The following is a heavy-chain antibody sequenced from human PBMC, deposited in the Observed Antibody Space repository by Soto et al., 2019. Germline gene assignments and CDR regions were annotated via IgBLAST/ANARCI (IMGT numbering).Heavy chain of an antibody. Sequence: GASVKVSCKASGGTFSSYTISWVRQAPGQGLEWMGRIIPILGIANYAQKFQGRVTITADKSTSTAYMELSSLRSEDTAVYYCARTLGYCRSTSCYPNFDYWGQGTLVTVYS. V-gene: IGHV1-69*02. J-gene: IGHJ4*02. CDR3: ARTLGYCRSTSCYPNFDY. CDR1: GGTFSSYT. D-gene: IGHD2-2*01. CDR2: IIPILGIA.